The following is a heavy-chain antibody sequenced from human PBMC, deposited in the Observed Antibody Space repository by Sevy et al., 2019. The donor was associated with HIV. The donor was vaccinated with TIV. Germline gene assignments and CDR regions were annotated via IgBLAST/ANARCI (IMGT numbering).Heavy chain of an antibody. Sequence: ASVKVSCKVSGGTFSSYAISWVRQAPGQGLEWMGGIIPIFGTANYAQKFQGRVTITADESTSTAYMELSSLRSEDTAVYYCAREYSSGLSFDYWGQGTLVTVSS. CDR2: IIPIFGTA. CDR3: AREYSSGLSFDY. CDR1: GGTFSSYA. J-gene: IGHJ4*02. D-gene: IGHD3-22*01. V-gene: IGHV1-69*13.